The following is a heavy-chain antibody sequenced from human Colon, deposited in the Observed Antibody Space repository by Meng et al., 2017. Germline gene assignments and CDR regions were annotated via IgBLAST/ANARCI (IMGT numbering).Heavy chain of an antibody. CDR1: GASISIATW. D-gene: IGHD6-19*01. J-gene: IGHJ4*02. Sequence: QVQLQESGPGLVKPSWTLSLTCAVAGASISIATWWTWVRQPPGKGLEWIGESYHSGSTNYNPSLSSRATISVDKSKNQFSLQLTSVTAADTAIYYCASSSGWWRLDSWGQGTLVTVSS. V-gene: IGHV4-4*02. CDR2: SYHSGST. CDR3: ASSSGWWRLDS.